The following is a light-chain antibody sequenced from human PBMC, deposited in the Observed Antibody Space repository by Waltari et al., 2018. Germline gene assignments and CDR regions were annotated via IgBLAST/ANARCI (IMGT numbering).Light chain of an antibody. V-gene: IGKV3-15*01. CDR3: QHYNNWPLT. Sequence: IVMTQSPATLSVSPGEGATLSCRVSQSVSSNLAWYQQKPGQAPRLLIHRASIRATDIPGRFSGSGSGTEFTLTISGLQSEDFAVYFCQHYNNWPLTFGGGTKVEIK. CDR2: RAS. J-gene: IGKJ4*01. CDR1: QSVSSN.